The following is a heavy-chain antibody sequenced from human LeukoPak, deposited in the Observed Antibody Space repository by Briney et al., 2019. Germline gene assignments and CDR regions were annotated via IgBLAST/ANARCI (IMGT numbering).Heavy chain of an antibody. V-gene: IGHV4-34*01. CDR2: INQSGST. Sequence: SETLSLTCTVTGGSFSTYYWSWIRQPPGKGLEWIGEINQSGSTNYNPSLKSRVTISVDTSKKQFSLKLSSVTAADTAVYYCARGPSGYSGRWVYWGQGTLVTVSS. J-gene: IGHJ4*02. D-gene: IGHD5-12*01. CDR3: ARGPSGYSGRWVY. CDR1: GGSFSTYY.